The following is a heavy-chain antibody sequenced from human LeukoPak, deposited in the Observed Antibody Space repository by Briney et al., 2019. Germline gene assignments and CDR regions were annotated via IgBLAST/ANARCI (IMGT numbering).Heavy chain of an antibody. CDR3: ANQYYDFWSGPYYYYYYMDV. J-gene: IGHJ6*03. Sequence: SETLSLTCTVSGGSISSSSYYWGWIRQPPGKGLEWIGSIYYSGSTYYNPSLKSRVTISVDTSKNRFSLKLSSVTAADTAVYYCANQYYDFWSGPYYYYYYMDVWGKGTTVTVSS. D-gene: IGHD3-3*01. CDR2: IYYSGST. V-gene: IGHV4-39*01. CDR1: GGSISSSSYY.